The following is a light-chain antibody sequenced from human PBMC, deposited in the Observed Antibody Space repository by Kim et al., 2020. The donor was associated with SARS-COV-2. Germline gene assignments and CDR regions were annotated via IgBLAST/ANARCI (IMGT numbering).Light chain of an antibody. V-gene: IGLV3-1*01. CDR2: QDS. CDR1: KLGDKY. Sequence: SYELTLPPSVSVSPGQTASITCSGDKLGDKYACWYQQKPGQSPVLVIYQDSKRPSGIPDRFSGSNSGNTATLTISGTQAMDEADYYCQAWDSSTVLFGGGTKLTVL. J-gene: IGLJ2*01. CDR3: QAWDSSTVL.